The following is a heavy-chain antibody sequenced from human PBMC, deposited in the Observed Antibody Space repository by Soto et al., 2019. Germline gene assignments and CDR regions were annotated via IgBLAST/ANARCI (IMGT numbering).Heavy chain of an antibody. CDR3: AAEVGFGPLFDY. CDR1: GGSISSGGYY. V-gene: IGHV4-31*03. CDR2: IYYSGST. Sequence: QVQLQESGPGLVKPSQTLSLTCTVSGGSISSGGYYWSWIRQHPGKGLEYIGYIYYSGSTYYNPSLKIRVAISVDTSKNRFSLKLTSVPAADPAVYYCAAEVGFGPLFDYWGQGTLVTVSS. J-gene: IGHJ4*02. D-gene: IGHD3-3*01.